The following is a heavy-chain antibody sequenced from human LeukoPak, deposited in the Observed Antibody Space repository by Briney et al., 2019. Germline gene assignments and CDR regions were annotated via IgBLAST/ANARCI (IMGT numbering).Heavy chain of an antibody. V-gene: IGHV4-34*01. CDR3: ARGRYYDILTGSQLSYGVDV. Sequence: PSETLSLTCAVYGGSFSGYYWSWIRQPPGKGLDWIGEINHSGSTNYNPSLKSRVTISVDTSKNQFSLKLSSVTAADTAVYYCARGRYYDILTGSQLSYGVDVWGQGTTVTVTS. J-gene: IGHJ6*02. CDR2: INHSGST. CDR1: GGSFSGYY. D-gene: IGHD3-9*01.